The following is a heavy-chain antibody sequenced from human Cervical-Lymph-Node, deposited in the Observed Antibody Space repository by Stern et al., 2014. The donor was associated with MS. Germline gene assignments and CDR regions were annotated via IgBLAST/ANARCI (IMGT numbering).Heavy chain of an antibody. Sequence: VQLVESGAEVKKPGASVKVSCKASGYTFTGYYMHWVRQAPGQGLEWMGRIHRDRGGTDYAQKFQGRVTITRDTSISTAYMELSRLRSDDTAMYYCARSAARGPYFGDLLDAFDYWGQGTLVTVSS. J-gene: IGHJ4*02. V-gene: IGHV1-2*06. CDR2: IHRDRGGT. CDR3: ARSAARGPYFGDLLDAFDY. CDR1: GYTFTGYY. D-gene: IGHD3-10*01.